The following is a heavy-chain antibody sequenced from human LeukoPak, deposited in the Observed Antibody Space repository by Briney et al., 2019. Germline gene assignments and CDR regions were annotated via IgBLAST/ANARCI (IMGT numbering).Heavy chain of an antibody. V-gene: IGHV4-34*01. Sequence: PSETLSLTCAVYGGSFSGYYWSWIRQPPGKGLEWIGEINHSGSTNYNPSLKSRVTISVDTSKNQLYLKLSSVSAADTAVYYCERRYCSSTSCYRTYNWFDPWGQGNLVTVSS. CDR2: INHSGST. CDR1: GGSFSGYY. D-gene: IGHD2-2*01. J-gene: IGHJ5*02. CDR3: ERRYCSSTSCYRTYNWFDP.